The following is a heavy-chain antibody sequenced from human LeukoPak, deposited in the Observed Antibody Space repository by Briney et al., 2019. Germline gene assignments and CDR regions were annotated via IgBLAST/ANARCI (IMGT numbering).Heavy chain of an antibody. J-gene: IGHJ4*02. CDR2: INPNSGGT. CDR3: ATDPQQHLGD. D-gene: IGHD3-16*01. V-gene: IGHV1-2*02. CDR1: GYTFTGYY. Sequence: ASVKVSCKASGYTFTGYYMHWVRQAPGQGLEWMGWINPNSGGTNYAQKFQGRVTMTEDTSTDTAYMELSSLRSEDTAVYYCATDPQQHLGDWGQGTLVTVSS.